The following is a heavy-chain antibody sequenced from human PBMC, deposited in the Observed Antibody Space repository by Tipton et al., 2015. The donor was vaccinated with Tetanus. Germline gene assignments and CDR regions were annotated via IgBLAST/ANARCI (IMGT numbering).Heavy chain of an antibody. CDR1: GFIFSDFA. CDR2: ISGRGTS. J-gene: IGHJ4*02. Sequence: LRLSCAASGFIFSDFAMHWVRQPPGKGLEWLAYISGRGTSNSNYYLKSRITMTHDASRNQFSLKLTAVTAADTAVYYCARANYDSSKKGPFDSWGQGSLVIVSS. CDR3: ARANYDSSKKGPFDS. D-gene: IGHD1-7*01. V-gene: IGHV4-59*01.